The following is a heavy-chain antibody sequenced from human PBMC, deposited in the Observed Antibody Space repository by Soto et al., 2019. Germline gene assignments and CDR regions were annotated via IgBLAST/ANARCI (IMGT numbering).Heavy chain of an antibody. CDR3: ANKLSGAATPSHWYFDL. CDR1: GFTFSSYA. D-gene: IGHD1-26*01. V-gene: IGHV3-23*01. Sequence: EVQLLESGGGLVQPGGSLRLSCAASGFTFSSYAMSWVRQAPGKGLEWVSALSGSGGSTYYADSVKGRFTISRDNSKNALSQHMHRLRAEDTAVYYCANKLSGAATPSHWYFDLWRRGNLV. CDR2: LSGSGGST. J-gene: IGHJ2*01.